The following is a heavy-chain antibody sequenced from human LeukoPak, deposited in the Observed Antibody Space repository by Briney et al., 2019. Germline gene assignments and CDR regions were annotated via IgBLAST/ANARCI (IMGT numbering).Heavy chain of an antibody. J-gene: IGHJ4*02. CDR2: IYYSGST. V-gene: IGHV4-59*01. CDR3: ARVGPYYDILTGYYTIYYFDY. Sequence: SETLSLTCTVSGGSISSYYWSWIRQPPGKGLEWIGYIYYSGSTNYNPSLKSRVTISVDTSKNQFSLKLSSVTAADTAVYYCARVGPYYDILTGYYTIYYFDYWGQGTLVTVSS. D-gene: IGHD3-9*01. CDR1: GGSISSYY.